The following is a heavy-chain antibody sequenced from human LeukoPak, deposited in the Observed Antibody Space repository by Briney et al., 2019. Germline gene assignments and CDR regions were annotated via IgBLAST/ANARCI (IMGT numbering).Heavy chain of an antibody. J-gene: IGHJ3*02. CDR2: IYSGGST. CDR3: ATTIAVAGTILDEDFDI. Sequence: GGSLRLSCAASGFTVSSNYMSWVRQAPGKGLEWVSVIYSGGSTYYADSVKGRFTISRDNSKNTLYLQMNSLRAEDTAVYYCATTIAVAGTILDEDFDIWGQGTMVTVSS. CDR1: GFTVSSNY. D-gene: IGHD6-19*01. V-gene: IGHV3-53*01.